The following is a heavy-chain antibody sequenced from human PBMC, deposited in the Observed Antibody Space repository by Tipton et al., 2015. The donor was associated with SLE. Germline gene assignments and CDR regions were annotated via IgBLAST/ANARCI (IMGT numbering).Heavy chain of an antibody. CDR3: ARGGWVTEYYFDY. CDR1: GGSFSGYY. CDR2: INHSGST. D-gene: IGHD4-23*01. Sequence: TLSLTCAVYGGSFSGYYWSWIRQPPGKGLEWIGEINHSGSTNYNPSLKSRVTISVDTSKNQFSLKLSSVTAADTAVYYCARGGWVTEYYFDYWGQGTLVTVSS. V-gene: IGHV4-34*01. J-gene: IGHJ4*02.